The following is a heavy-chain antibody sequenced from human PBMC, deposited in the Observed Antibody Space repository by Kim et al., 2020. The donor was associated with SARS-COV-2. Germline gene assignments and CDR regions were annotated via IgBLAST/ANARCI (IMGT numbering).Heavy chain of an antibody. J-gene: IGHJ5*02. CDR2: IYYSGST. CDR3: ARGFYP. V-gene: IGHV4-59*08. Sequence: SETLSLTCTVSGGSISSYYWSWIRQPPGKGLEWIGYIYYSGSTNYNPSLKSRVTISVDTSKNQFSLKLSSVTAADTAVYYCARGFYPWGQGTLVTGSS. CDR1: GGSISSYY.